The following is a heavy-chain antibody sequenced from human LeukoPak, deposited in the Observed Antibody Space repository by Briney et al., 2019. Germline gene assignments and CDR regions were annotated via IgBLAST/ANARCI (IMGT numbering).Heavy chain of an antibody. D-gene: IGHD4-11*01. V-gene: IGHV3-13*01. CDR3: AKSKSPYPMDYIFDF. Sequence: GGSLRLSCATSGFTFSNHAMHWVRQATGKGLGWVSAIGTAGDTFYPGSVKGRFTISRDNSKNTLYVQMNSLRTDDAAVYYCAKSKSPYPMDYIFDFWGQGTLVTVSS. J-gene: IGHJ4*02. CDR1: GFTFSNHA. CDR2: IGTAGDT.